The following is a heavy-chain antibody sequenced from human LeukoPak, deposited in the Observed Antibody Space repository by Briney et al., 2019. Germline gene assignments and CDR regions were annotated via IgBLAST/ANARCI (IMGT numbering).Heavy chain of an antibody. CDR2: IYYGGGT. Sequence: KTSETLSLTCTVSGGSISSGDYYWSWIRQPPGKGLEWIGSIYYGGGTYYNASLRSRVTTSVDTSKNQFSLKLSSVTAADTAVYYCAKSTYYYDTFVNAFDFWGQGTVVTVSS. D-gene: IGHD3-22*01. V-gene: IGHV4-39*07. CDR1: GGSISSGDYY. J-gene: IGHJ3*01. CDR3: AKSTYYYDTFVNAFDF.